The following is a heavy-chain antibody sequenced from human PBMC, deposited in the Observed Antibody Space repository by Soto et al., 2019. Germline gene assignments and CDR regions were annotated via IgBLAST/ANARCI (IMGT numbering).Heavy chain of an antibody. Sequence: GGSLRLSCTTSGFTFGDHDMSWLRQAPGKGLEWLGFIRGKAYGGTTEYAASVKGRFAMSRDDSQGIAYLQMNSLKTEDTAVYYCARVGCTSTSRYYLFDFWGQGSLVTVS. CDR3: ARVGCTSTSRYYLFDF. CDR2: IRGKAYGGTT. J-gene: IGHJ4*02. CDR1: GFTFGDHD. D-gene: IGHD2-2*01. V-gene: IGHV3-49*03.